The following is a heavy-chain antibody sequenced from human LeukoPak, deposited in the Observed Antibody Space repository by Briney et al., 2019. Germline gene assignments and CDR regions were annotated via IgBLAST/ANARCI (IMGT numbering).Heavy chain of an antibody. CDR2: INHSGST. J-gene: IGHJ5*02. D-gene: IGHD5-12*01. CDR3: ARGGYNSRRDNWFDP. CDR1: GDSFSGYY. V-gene: IGHV4-34*01. Sequence: SETLSLTCAVYGDSFSGYYWSWIRQPPGKGLEWIGEINHSGSTNYNPSLKSRVTISVDTSKNQFSLKLSSVTAADTAVYYCARGGYNSRRDNWFDPWGQGTLVTVSS.